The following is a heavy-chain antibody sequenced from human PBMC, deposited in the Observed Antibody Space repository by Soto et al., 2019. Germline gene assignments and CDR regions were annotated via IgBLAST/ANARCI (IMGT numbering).Heavy chain of an antibody. J-gene: IGHJ4*02. CDR3: AKAYGDYSTPLSDY. CDR2: ISWNSGSI. D-gene: IGHD4-17*01. V-gene: IGHV3-9*01. Sequence: PGGSLRLSCAASGFTFDDYAMHWVRQAPGKGLEWVSGISWNSGSIGYADSVKGRFTISRDNAKNSLYLQMNSLRAEDTALYYCAKAYGDYSTPLSDYWGQGTLVTVSS. CDR1: GFTFDDYA.